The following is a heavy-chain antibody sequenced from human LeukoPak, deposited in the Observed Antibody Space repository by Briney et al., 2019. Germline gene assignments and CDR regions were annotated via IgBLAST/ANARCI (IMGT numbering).Heavy chain of an antibody. V-gene: IGHV3-30*19. CDR2: IWYDGNNK. CDR3: ARDPAGFMTSPYDY. Sequence: GGSLRLSCEASGFTFSSYGMHWVRQAPGKGLEWVAVIWYDGNNKYYADSAKGRFTISRDNSKNTLYLQMNSLRAEDTAVYYCARDPAGFMTSPYDYWGQGTLSPSPQ. J-gene: IGHJ4*02. CDR1: GFTFSSYG. D-gene: IGHD4-11*01.